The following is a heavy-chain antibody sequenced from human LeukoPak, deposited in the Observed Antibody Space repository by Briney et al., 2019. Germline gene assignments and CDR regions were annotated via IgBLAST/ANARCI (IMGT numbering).Heavy chain of an antibody. Sequence: SETLSLTCTVSGGSISSYYWSWIRQPAGKGLEWIGRIYTSGSTNYNPSLKSRVTMSVDTSKNQFSLKLSSVTAADTAVYYCAGHVVKITIFGVVKAAFDYWGQGTLVTVSS. D-gene: IGHD3-3*01. CDR3: AGHVVKITIFGVVKAAFDY. CDR1: GGSISSYY. CDR2: IYTSGST. V-gene: IGHV4-4*07. J-gene: IGHJ4*02.